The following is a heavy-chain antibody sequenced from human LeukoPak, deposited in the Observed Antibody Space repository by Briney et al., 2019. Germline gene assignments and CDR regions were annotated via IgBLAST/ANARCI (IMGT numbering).Heavy chain of an antibody. J-gene: IGHJ4*02. D-gene: IGHD3-22*01. CDR3: ARGFQRVVVVTGYYFDY. Sequence: ASVKVSCKAFGYTFTSNYMHWVRQAPGQGPEWMGVISPSGGSTTYAQKFQGRVTITADESTSTAYMELSSLRSEDTAVYYCARGFQRVVVVTGYYFDYWGQGTLVTVSS. CDR1: GYTFTSNY. V-gene: IGHV1-46*01. CDR2: ISPSGGST.